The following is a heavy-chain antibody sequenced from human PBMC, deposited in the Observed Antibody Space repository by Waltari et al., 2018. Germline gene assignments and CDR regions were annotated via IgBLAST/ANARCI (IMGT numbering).Heavy chain of an antibody. J-gene: IGHJ4*02. CDR2: ISSSSCYI. CDR1: GFTFSRYS. Sequence: EVQLVESGGGLVKPGGSLRLSCAASGFTFSRYSVPWVRQAPGKGLEWVSSISSSSCYIYYADSVKGRFTISRDNAKNSLYLQMNSLRAEDTAVYYCARDDLIVPAALGYWGQGTLVTVSS. D-gene: IGHD2-2*01. CDR3: ARDDLIVPAALGY. V-gene: IGHV3-21*01.